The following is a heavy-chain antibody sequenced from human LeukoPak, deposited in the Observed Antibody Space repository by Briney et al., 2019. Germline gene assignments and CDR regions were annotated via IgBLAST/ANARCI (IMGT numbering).Heavy chain of an antibody. D-gene: IGHD2-15*01. Sequence: ASVKVSCKASGYTFTGYYMHWVRQAPGQGLEWMGWINPNSGGTNYAQKFQGRVTMTRDTSISTAYMELIRLRSDDTAVYYCASLLGYCSGGSCSPYYFDYWGQGTLVTVSS. CDR3: ASLLGYCSGGSCSPYYFDY. CDR1: GYTFTGYY. J-gene: IGHJ4*02. V-gene: IGHV1-2*02. CDR2: INPNSGGT.